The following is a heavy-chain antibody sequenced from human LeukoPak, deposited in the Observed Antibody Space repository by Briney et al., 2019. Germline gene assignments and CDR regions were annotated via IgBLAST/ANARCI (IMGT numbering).Heavy chain of an antibody. J-gene: IGHJ4*02. V-gene: IGHV3-21*01. D-gene: IGHD6-13*01. CDR2: IGSSSSYI. CDR3: ARVLEAASFDY. CDR1: GFTFSSYS. Sequence: GGSLRLSCAASGFTFSSYSMNWVRQAPGKGLEWVSSIGSSSSYIYYADSVRGRFTMSRDNAKNSLYLQMNSLRAEDTAVYYCARVLEAASFDYWGQGTPVTVSS.